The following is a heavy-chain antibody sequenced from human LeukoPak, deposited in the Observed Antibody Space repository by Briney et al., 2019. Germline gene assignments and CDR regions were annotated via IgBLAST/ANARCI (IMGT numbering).Heavy chain of an antibody. V-gene: IGHV4-59*08. CDR2: IYYSGST. CDR3: ARRSSSSPTPGPADWFDP. CDR1: GGSTSSYH. J-gene: IGHJ5*02. Sequence: SETLSLTCTVSGGSTSSYHWSWIRQPPGKGLEWIGYIYYSGSTNYNPSLKSRVTISVDTSKNQFSLKLSSVTAADTAVYYCARRSSSSPTPGPADWFDPWGQGTLVTASS. D-gene: IGHD6-6*01.